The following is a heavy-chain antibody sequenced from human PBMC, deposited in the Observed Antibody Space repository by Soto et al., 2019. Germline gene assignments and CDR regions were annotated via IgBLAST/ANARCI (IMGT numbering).Heavy chain of an antibody. CDR2: ISSSSSTI. J-gene: IGHJ6*02. Sequence: QAGGSLRLSCAASGFTFSSYSMNWVRQAPGKGLEWVSYISSSSSTIYYADSVKGRFTISRDNAKNSLYLQMNSLRDEDTAVYYCARDRAWIQLWQTYYYYGMDVWGQGTTVTVSS. V-gene: IGHV3-48*02. CDR1: GFTFSSYS. D-gene: IGHD5-18*01. CDR3: ARDRAWIQLWQTYYYYGMDV.